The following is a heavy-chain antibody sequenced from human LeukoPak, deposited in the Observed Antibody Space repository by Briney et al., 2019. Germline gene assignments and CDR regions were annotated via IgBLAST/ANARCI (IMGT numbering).Heavy chain of an antibody. V-gene: IGHV4-39*01. CDR2: IYYSGST. CDR3: ARSTGTHYDFWIDY. CDR1: GGSISSSSYY. Sequence: PSETLSLTCTVYGGSISSSSYYWGWIRQPPGKGLEWIGSIYYSGSTYYNPSLKSRVTISVDTSKNQFSLKLSSVTAADTAVYYCARSTGTHYDFWIDYWGQGTLVTVSS. J-gene: IGHJ4*02. D-gene: IGHD3-3*01.